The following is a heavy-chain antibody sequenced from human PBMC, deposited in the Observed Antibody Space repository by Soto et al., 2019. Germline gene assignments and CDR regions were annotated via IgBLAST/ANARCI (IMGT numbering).Heavy chain of an antibody. CDR3: AKDVSYGDYRDFDY. CDR1: GFTFSSYA. V-gene: IGHV3-23*01. Sequence: GESLKISCAASGFTFSSYAMSWVRQAPGKGLEWVSAISGSGGSTYYADSVKGRFTISRDNSKNTLYLQMNSLRAEDTAVYYCAKDVSYGDYRDFDYWGQGTLVTVSS. D-gene: IGHD4-17*01. CDR2: ISGSGGST. J-gene: IGHJ4*02.